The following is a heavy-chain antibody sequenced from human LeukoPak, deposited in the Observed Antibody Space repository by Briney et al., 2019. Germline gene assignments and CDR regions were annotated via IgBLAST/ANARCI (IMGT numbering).Heavy chain of an antibody. CDR2: FFPIFGTA. CDR3: ARDSSQILTTPHRC. D-gene: IGHD1-14*01. J-gene: IGHJ4*02. V-gene: IGHV1-69*05. CDR1: VVTFCSSA. Sequence: SVRVSWKASVVTFCSSAISWVRQAPGQGLEWMGTFFPIFGTANYAQKFQGRVTITTDESTSTAYMKLSRMSPEDTAVYCCARDSSQILTTPHRCWGEGTLVTVSS.